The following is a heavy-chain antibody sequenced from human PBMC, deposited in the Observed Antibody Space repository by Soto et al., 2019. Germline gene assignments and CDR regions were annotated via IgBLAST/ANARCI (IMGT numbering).Heavy chain of an antibody. CDR3: TRDGDGRMTTNPYYYYGMDV. Sequence: SETLSLTCTVSGDSVSSVGFHWAWLRRPPGKGLEWIGYTHYSGRTYYNPSLKSRVIISVDTSENQFSLKLSSVTAADTAVYYCTRDGDGRMTTNPYYYYGMDVWGPGITVTVSS. CDR2: THYSGRT. D-gene: IGHD2-21*02. CDR1: GDSVSSVGFH. V-gene: IGHV4-30-4*01. J-gene: IGHJ6*02.